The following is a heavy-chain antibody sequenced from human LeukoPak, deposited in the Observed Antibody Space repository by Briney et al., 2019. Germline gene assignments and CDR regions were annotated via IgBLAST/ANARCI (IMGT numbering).Heavy chain of an antibody. CDR2: ISTNGGSI. J-gene: IGHJ5*02. D-gene: IGHD1-7*01. V-gene: IGHV3-64D*06. CDR3: VKGGYQTKTNYFDP. Sequence: AGGSRRLSCSASGFSFSSYAMHWVRQAPGKGLESVSGISTNGGSIYYADSVKGRFIISRDNSKNTLFLQMSSLRDEDTAVYYCVKGGYQTKTNYFDPWGQGTLVTVSS. CDR1: GFSFSSYA.